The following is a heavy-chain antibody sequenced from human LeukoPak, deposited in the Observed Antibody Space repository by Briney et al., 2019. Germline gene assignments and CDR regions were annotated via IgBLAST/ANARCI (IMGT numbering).Heavy chain of an antibody. CDR1: GFTFSSYS. CDR2: ISSSSSTI. V-gene: IGHV3-48*01. J-gene: IGHJ6*03. Sequence: GGSLRLSCAASGFTFSSYSMNWVRQAPGKGLEWVSYISSSSSTIYYADSVKGRFTISRDNSKNTLYLQMNSLRAEDTAVYYCAKGATVTKNYYYYMDVWGKGTTVTISS. CDR3: AKGATVTKNYYYYMDV. D-gene: IGHD4-17*01.